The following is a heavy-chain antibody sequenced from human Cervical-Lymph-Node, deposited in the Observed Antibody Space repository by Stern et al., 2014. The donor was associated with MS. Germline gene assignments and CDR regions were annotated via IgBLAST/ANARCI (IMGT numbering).Heavy chain of an antibody. CDR2: ISWNSAII. CDR3: TKGGESTSDS. V-gene: IGHV3-9*01. Sequence: EVQLVQSGGGLVQPGRSLRLSCAASGFIFDDYAMHWVRQAPGKGLEWVSTISWNSAIISYEDSVKGRFNISRDNAKNSLYLQMDSLRAEDTAFYYCTKGGESTSDSWGQGTLVTVSS. J-gene: IGHJ4*02. CDR1: GFIFDDYA. D-gene: IGHD4-17*01.